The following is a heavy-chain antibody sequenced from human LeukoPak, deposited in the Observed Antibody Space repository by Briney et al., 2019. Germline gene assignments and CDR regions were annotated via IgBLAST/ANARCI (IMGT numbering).Heavy chain of an antibody. D-gene: IGHD3-16*02. CDR3: VKDLGLSGQAFDI. V-gene: IGHV3-64D*09. Sequence: QPGGSLRLSCSASGFTFSSYAMHWVRQAPGKGLEYVSAISSNGGSTYYADSVKGRFTISRDNSKNTLYLQMSSLRAEDTAVYYCVKDLGLSGQAFDIWGQGTMVTVSS. CDR1: GFTFSSYA. J-gene: IGHJ3*02. CDR2: ISSNGGST.